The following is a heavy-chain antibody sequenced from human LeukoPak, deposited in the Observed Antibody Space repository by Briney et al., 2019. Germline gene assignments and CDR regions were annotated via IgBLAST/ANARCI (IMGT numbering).Heavy chain of an antibody. D-gene: IGHD4-23*01. V-gene: IGHV4-59*01. J-gene: IGHJ4*02. CDR1: GDSMSSYY. Sequence: ASETLSLTCSVSGDSMSSYYWSWVRQPPGKGLEWIGYLDYSGSTNYNPSLKSRVTISVDTSKNQFSLKLSSVTAADTAMYYCARVSRGNSVGGDYWGQGTLVTVSS. CDR3: ARVSRGNSVGGDY. CDR2: LDYSGST.